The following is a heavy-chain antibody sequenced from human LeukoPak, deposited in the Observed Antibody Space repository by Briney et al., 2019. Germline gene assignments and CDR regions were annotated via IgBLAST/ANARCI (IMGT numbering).Heavy chain of an antibody. CDR1: GGSISSYY. V-gene: IGHV4-59*01. CDR3: AKRSMVRGVQFDAFDL. CDR2: IYYSGST. J-gene: IGHJ3*01. D-gene: IGHD3-10*01. Sequence: SETLSLTCTVSGGSISSYYWSWIRQPPGKGLEWIGYIYYSGSTNYNPSLKSRVTISVKTSKNQFSLKLSSVTAADTAVYYCAKRSMVRGVQFDAFDLWGQGTIVTVSS.